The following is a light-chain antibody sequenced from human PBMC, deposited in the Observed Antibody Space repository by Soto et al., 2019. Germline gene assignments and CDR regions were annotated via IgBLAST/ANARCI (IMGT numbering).Light chain of an antibody. CDR3: QQYEGWPRT. V-gene: IGKV3-15*01. Sequence: EIVMTQSPATLSVSPGERATLSCRSSQNIHINLAWYQQKPGQAPTLLIYGVTARAPGVPARFSGSGYGTDFTLTIRSVQSGDFGVFYCQQYEGWPRTFGLGTKVDIK. J-gene: IGKJ2*01. CDR1: QNIHIN. CDR2: GVT.